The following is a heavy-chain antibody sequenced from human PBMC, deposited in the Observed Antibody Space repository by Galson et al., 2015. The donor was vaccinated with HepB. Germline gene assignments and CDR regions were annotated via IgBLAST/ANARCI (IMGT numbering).Heavy chain of an antibody. Sequence: SLRLSCAASGFTFSSYAMHWVRQAPGKGLEWVAVISYDGSNKYYADSVKGRFTTSRDNSKNTLYLQMNSLRAEDTAVYYCARDRDYYDSSGYYGYWGQGTLVTVSS. CDR1: GFTFSSYA. CDR2: ISYDGSNK. V-gene: IGHV3-30*04. J-gene: IGHJ4*02. D-gene: IGHD3-22*01. CDR3: ARDRDYYDSSGYYGY.